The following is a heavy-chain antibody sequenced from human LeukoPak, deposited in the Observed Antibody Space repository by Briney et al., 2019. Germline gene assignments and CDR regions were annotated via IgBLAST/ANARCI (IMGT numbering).Heavy chain of an antibody. CDR1: GFTFSSYG. Sequence: PGGSLRLSCAASGFTFSSYGMHWVRQAPGKGLEWVACIRHDGSNKYYADSVKGRFTISRDNSKNTLYLQMNSLRAEDTAVYYCARAATPTDFWSGYYLDYWGQGTLVTVSS. J-gene: IGHJ4*02. CDR2: IRHDGSNK. CDR3: ARAATPTDFWSGYYLDY. D-gene: IGHD3-3*01. V-gene: IGHV3-30*02.